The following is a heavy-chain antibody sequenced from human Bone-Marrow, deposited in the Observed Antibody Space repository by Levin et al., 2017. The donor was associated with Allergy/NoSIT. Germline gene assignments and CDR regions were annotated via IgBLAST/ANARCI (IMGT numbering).Heavy chain of an antibody. CDR2: IIPVFGTI. J-gene: IGHJ6*02. CDR1: RDTFSTYA. V-gene: IGHV1-69*13. CDR3: ARGGIRGTYFDDFSGLDV. Sequence: SVKVSCKASRDTFSTYAINWVRQAPGQGLQWMGGIIPVFGTISYAQSFRDRVTLTADESTHTAFMEVTGLRSEDTAVYFCARGGIRGTYFDDFSGLDVWGQGTSVTVSS. D-gene: IGHD3-3*01.